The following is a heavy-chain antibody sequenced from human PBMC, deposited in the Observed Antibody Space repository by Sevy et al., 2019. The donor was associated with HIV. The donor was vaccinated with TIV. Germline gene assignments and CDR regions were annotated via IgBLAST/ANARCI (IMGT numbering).Heavy chain of an antibody. CDR1: TYSFTAYY. CDR2: INPNAGGSGGT. Sequence: ASVKVSCKTSTYSFTAYYIHWVRQAPGQGLEWMGWINPNAGGSGGTNYAQKFQGRVTMTSDGSINTAYMELTRLTSDDTAVYYCARWGLFPPGHYSDYWGQGTLVTVSS. D-gene: IGHD3-10*01. V-gene: IGHV1-2*02. CDR3: ARWGLFPPGHYSDY. J-gene: IGHJ4*02.